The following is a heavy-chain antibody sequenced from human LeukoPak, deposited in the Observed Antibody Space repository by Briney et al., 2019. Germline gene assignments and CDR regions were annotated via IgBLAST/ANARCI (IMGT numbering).Heavy chain of an antibody. V-gene: IGHV3-30*18. J-gene: IGHJ4*02. D-gene: IGHD3-22*01. CDR1: GFTFSSYG. Sequence: GGSLRLSCAASGFTFSSYGMHWVRQAPGEGLEWVAVISYDGSNKYYADSVKGRFTISRDNSKNTLYLQMNSLRAEDTAVYYCAKDRHYYDSSGSIGDWGQGTLVTVSS. CDR2: ISYDGSNK. CDR3: AKDRHYYDSSGSIGD.